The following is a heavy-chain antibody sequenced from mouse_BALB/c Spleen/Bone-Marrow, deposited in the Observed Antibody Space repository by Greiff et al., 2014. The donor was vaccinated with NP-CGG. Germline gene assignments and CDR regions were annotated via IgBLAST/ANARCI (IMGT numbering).Heavy chain of an antibody. CDR2: ILPGRGST. CDR3: ARRLLYYFDY. Sequence: VQLQQSGAELMKPGASVKISCKATGYTFSTYWIEWVKQRPGLGLEWIGEILPGRGSTNSNEKFKGKATFTADTSSNTAYMQLSSLTSEDSAVYYCARRLLYYFDYWGQGTTLTVSS. D-gene: IGHD1-2*01. CDR1: GYTFSTYW. J-gene: IGHJ2*01. V-gene: IGHV1-9*01.